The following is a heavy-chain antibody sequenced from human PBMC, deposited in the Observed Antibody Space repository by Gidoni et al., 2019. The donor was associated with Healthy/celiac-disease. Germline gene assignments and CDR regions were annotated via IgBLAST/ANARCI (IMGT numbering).Heavy chain of an antibody. V-gene: IGHV4-34*01. CDR1: GGSFSGYY. CDR3: ARGRRYYYGSGSYFPDDY. J-gene: IGHJ4*02. D-gene: IGHD3-10*01. CDR2: INHSGST. Sequence: QVQLQQWGAGLLKPSETLSLTCAVDGGSFSGYYWSWIRQPPGKGLEWIGEINHSGSTNYNPSLKSRVTISVDTSKNQFSLKLSSVTAADTAVYYCARGRRYYYGSGSYFPDDYWGQGTLVTVSS.